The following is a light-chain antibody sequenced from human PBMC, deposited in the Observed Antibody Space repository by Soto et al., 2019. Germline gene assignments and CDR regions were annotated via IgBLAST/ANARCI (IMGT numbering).Light chain of an antibody. V-gene: IGLV1-40*01. CDR1: SSNIGAGYD. Sequence: QSVLTQPPSVSGAPGQRVTISCTGSSSNIGAGYDVPWYQPLPGTAPKLLIYGNSNRPSGVPDRFSGSKSGTSASLAITGLQAEEEADYYCQSYDSSLSGYVVFGGGTKLTV. J-gene: IGLJ2*01. CDR3: QSYDSSLSGYVV. CDR2: GNS.